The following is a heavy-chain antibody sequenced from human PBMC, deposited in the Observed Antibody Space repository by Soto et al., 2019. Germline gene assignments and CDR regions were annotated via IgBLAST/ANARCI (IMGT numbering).Heavy chain of an antibody. CDR1: GGSISSCY. J-gene: IGHJ5*02. D-gene: IGHD2-2*01. V-gene: IGHV4-59*08. CDR3: ARRVPAAIRDNWFDP. CDR2: IYYSGST. Sequence: SETLSLTCTVSGGSISSCYWSWIRQPPGKGLEWIGYIYYSGSTNYNPSLKGRVTISVDTSKNQFSLKLSSVTAADTAVYYCARRVPAAIRDNWFDPWGQGTLVTVSS.